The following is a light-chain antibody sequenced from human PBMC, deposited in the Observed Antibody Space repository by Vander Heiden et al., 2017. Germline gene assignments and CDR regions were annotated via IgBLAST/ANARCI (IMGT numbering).Light chain of an antibody. CDR1: QTISNY. V-gene: IGKV1-39*01. CDR2: AAS. J-gene: IGKJ4*01. Sequence: DIQMTQSPSSLSASVGDRVTITCRASQTISNYLNWYQQKPGKAPKLLIYAASSLQSGVPSRISGSGYGTDFTLTISSLQPEDFAPYYCQQSDSIFPLTFGGGTKVQIK. CDR3: QQSDSIFPLT.